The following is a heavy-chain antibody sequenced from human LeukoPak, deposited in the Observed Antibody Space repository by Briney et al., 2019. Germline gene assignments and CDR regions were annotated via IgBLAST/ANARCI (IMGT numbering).Heavy chain of an antibody. Sequence: GGSLRLSCAASGFTFSSYGMHWVHQAPGKGLEWVAVIWYDGSNKYYADSVQGRFTISRDNSKNTLYLQTNSLRAEDTAVYYCAATPPYGSGSYYNYWGQGTLVTVSS. D-gene: IGHD3-10*01. CDR3: AATPPYGSGSYYNY. V-gene: IGHV3-33*01. J-gene: IGHJ4*02. CDR2: IWYDGSNK. CDR1: GFTFSSYG.